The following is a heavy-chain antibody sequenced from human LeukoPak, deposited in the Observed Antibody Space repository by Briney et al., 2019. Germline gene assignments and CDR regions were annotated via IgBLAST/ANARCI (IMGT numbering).Heavy chain of an antibody. J-gene: IGHJ3*02. CDR2: INHSGST. Sequence: SETLSLTCAVYGGSFSGYYWSWIRQPPGKGLEWIGEINHSGSTNYNPSLKSRVTISVDTSKNQFSLKLSSVTAADTAVYYRARDYIGYLNAFDIWGQGTMVTVSS. V-gene: IGHV4-34*01. CDR3: ARDYIGYLNAFDI. D-gene: IGHD1-1*01. CDR1: GGSFSGYY.